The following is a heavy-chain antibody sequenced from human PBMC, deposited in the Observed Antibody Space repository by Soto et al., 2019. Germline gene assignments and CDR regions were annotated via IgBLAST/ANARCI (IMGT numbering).Heavy chain of an antibody. CDR3: ARDVGSTIFGVVINYYYAMDV. J-gene: IGHJ6*02. V-gene: IGHV1-18*01. Sequence: GASVKVSCKASGYTFTSYGISWGRQAPGQGLEWMGWISAYNGNTNYAQKLQGRVTMTTDTSTSTAYMELRSLRSDDTAVYYCARDVGSTIFGVVINYYYAMDVWGQGTTVTVSS. CDR1: GYTFTSYG. D-gene: IGHD3-3*01. CDR2: ISAYNGNT.